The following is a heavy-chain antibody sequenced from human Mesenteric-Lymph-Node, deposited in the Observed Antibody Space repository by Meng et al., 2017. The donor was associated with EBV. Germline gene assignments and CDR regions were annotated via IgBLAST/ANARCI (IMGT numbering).Heavy chain of an antibody. CDR2: VHHSGLT. J-gene: IGHJ4*02. D-gene: IGHD4-17*01. V-gene: IGHV4-30-2*01. Sequence: QLQLQDSGPGLVRPCQTLSLTCTVSGGSVNSGGYSWSWLRQAPEKGLEWIGYVHHSGLTYYNPSLETRVIISLERSKNQFSLKLTSVTAADTAVYYCAGGDYVNQFNYWGQGTLVTVSS. CDR1: GGSVNSGGYS. CDR3: AGGDYVNQFNY.